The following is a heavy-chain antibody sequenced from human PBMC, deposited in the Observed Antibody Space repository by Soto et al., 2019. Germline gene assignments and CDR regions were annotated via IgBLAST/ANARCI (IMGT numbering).Heavy chain of an antibody. Sequence: GGSLSLSSEASVFTLTTYTRNWFRQASGKGLEWVSSITSSSGHIYDADAVKGRFTISRDNARNSLYLQMNSLRAEDTAVYYCVRERGLSSFYGMDVWGQGATVTVSS. CDR3: VRERGLSSFYGMDV. J-gene: IGHJ6*02. CDR2: ITSSSGHI. CDR1: VFTLTTYT. D-gene: IGHD3-10*01. V-gene: IGHV3-21*01.